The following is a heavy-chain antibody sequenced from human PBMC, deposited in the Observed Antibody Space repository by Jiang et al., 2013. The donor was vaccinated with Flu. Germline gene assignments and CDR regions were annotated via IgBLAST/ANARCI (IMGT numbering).Heavy chain of an antibody. CDR2: IYYSGTT. V-gene: IGHV4-59*08. J-gene: IGHJ3*01. Sequence: GPGLVKPSETLSLTCTVSGGAITSHYWSWIRQPPGRGLEWIGYIYYSGTTNYNPSLESRVTISVDKSKNQFSLKMRSVTAADTAVYYCARRGYSFGLDAFVCLGPRDNGRRLF. D-gene: IGHD5-18*01. CDR3: ARRGYSFGLDAFVC. CDR1: GGAITSHY.